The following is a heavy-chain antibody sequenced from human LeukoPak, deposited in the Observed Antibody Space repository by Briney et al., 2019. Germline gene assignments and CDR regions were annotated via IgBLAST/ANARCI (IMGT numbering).Heavy chain of an antibody. V-gene: IGHV4-4*07. Sequence: SETLSLTCTVSGGSISSYYWSWIRQPAGKGLEWIGRIYTCGSTNYNPSLKSRVTMSVDTPKNQFSLKLSSVTAADTAVYYCAREKGITMVRGVRRYMDVWGKGTTVTVSS. CDR2: IYTCGST. CDR1: GGSISSYY. J-gene: IGHJ6*03. CDR3: AREKGITMVRGVRRYMDV. D-gene: IGHD3-10*01.